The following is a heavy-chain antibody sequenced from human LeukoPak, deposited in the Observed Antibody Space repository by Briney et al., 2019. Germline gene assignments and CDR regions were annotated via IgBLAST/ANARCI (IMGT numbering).Heavy chain of an antibody. CDR1: GFTFSSYA. J-gene: IGHJ4*02. V-gene: IGHV3-30-3*01. CDR3: AKAYYYDSSGYYDY. CDR2: ISYDGSNK. Sequence: PGGSLRLSCAASGFTFSSYAIHWVRQAPGKGLEWVAVISYDGSNKYYADSVKGRFTISRDNSKNTLYLQMNSLRAEDTALYYCAKAYYYDSSGYYDYWGQGTLVTVSS. D-gene: IGHD3-22*01.